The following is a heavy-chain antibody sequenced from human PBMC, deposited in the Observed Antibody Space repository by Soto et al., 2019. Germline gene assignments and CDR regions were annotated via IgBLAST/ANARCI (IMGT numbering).Heavy chain of an antibody. D-gene: IGHD2-2*01. CDR1: GYVLTSYC. CDR3: ARHGVGRTIVVVPAARWGMDV. J-gene: IGHJ6*02. V-gene: IGHV5-10-1*01. CDR2: SDPSDAYT. Sequence: PGEALKSAGKGSGYVLTSYCVGCVRQMRGKVLEWMGRSDPSDAYTNYSPSFQRHVTISADKSISTAYLQWSSLKASDTAMYYCARHGVGRTIVVVPAARWGMDVWGQGTTVTVSS.